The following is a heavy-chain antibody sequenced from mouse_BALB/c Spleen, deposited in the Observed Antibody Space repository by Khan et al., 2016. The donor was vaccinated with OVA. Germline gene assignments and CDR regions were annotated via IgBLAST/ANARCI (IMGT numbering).Heavy chain of an antibody. D-gene: IGHD4-1*01. V-gene: IGHV1-77*01. CDR2: IYPGSDST. J-gene: IGHJ3*01. Sequence: QVQLQQSGPELVKPGASVKMSCKASGYTFTDYVMNWVKQRNGQGLEWIGQIYPGSDSTYYNEKFKGKATLTADRSSSTAYMQLRNLTSEDSAVDFCARAGWDVFAYWGQGTLVTVSA. CDR3: ARAGWDVFAY. CDR1: GYTFTDYV.